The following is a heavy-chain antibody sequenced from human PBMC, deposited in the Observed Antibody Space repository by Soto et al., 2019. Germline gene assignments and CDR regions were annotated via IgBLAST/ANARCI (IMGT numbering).Heavy chain of an antibody. D-gene: IGHD2-15*01. CDR3: ARVQSEYCSGRNCYLHYFDF. CDR1: GDSVSSGTYY. V-gene: IGHV4-61*01. CDR2: IHYSGLT. Sequence: PSETLSLTCSVSGDSVSSGTYYWGWIRQPPGKGLEWIGYIHYSGLTDYNPSLKSRVNISIDTSKNQFSLTLRSVTAADKAVYYCARVQSEYCSGRNCYLHYFDFWGQGTLVTVSS. J-gene: IGHJ4*02.